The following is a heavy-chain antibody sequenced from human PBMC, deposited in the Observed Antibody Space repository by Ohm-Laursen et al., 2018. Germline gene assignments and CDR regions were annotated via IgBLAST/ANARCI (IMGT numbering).Heavy chain of an antibody. CDR3: ANGNYFDS. Sequence: SLRLSCAVSGFTFSTYWMSWVRQAPGKGLEWVANIKPDGSEKYYVDSVKGRFTISRDNAKNSLYLQMSSLRADDTAVYYCANGNYFDSWGQGTLVAVSS. V-gene: IGHV3-7*01. CDR1: GFTFSTYW. CDR2: IKPDGSEK. J-gene: IGHJ4*02. D-gene: IGHD1-26*01.